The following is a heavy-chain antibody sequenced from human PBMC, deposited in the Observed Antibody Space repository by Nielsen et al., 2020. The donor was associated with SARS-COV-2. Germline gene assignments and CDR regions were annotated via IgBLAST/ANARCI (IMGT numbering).Heavy chain of an antibody. J-gene: IGHJ6*03. CDR2: DSHCGST. CDR3: ARERGYSYGDYFYYMDV. D-gene: IGHD2-15*01. V-gene: IGHV4-4*02. Sequence: SETLSLTCAVSGGSVSSNDWWTWGRQSPGKGLEWIGEDSHCGSTNYSQSLQSRVTLSMDPSKSQFSLKLKSVTAADTAVYYCARERGYSYGDYFYYMDVWGKGTSVTVSS. CDR1: GGSVSSNDW.